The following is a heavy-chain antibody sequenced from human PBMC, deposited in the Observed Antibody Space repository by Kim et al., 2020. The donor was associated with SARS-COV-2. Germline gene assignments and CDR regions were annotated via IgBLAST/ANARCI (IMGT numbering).Heavy chain of an antibody. CDR3: ARGKMVRGTIGRAMPAFDI. J-gene: IGHJ3*02. CDR2: IYYSGST. CDR1: GGSISSGGYY. D-gene: IGHD3-10*01. Sequence: SETLSLTCTVSGGSISSGGYYWIWIRQHPGKGLEWIGYIYYSGSTYYNPSLKSRVTISGDTSKNQFSLKLSSVTAADTAVYYCARGKMVRGTIGRAMPAFDIWGQGTMVTVSS. V-gene: IGHV4-31*03.